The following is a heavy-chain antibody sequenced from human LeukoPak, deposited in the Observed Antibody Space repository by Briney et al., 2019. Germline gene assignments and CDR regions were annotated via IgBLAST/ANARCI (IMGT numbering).Heavy chain of an antibody. CDR2: ISYDGSNK. D-gene: IGHD3-22*01. J-gene: IGHJ1*01. V-gene: IGHV3-30-3*01. CDR3: AKVMNYYDSSGYQYFQH. Sequence: PGRSLRLSCAASGFTFSSYAMHWVRQAPGKGLEWVAVISYDGSNKYYADSVKGRFTISRDNSKNTLYLQMNSLRAEDTAVYYCAKVMNYYDSSGYQYFQHWGQGTLVTVSS. CDR1: GFTFSSYA.